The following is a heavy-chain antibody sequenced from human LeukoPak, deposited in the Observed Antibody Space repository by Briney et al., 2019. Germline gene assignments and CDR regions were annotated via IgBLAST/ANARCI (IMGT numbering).Heavy chain of an antibody. CDR3: ARELGLPKPVWFDP. J-gene: IGHJ5*02. CDR2: IIPIFGTA. Sequence: ASVKVSCKASGGTFNSYAISWVRQAPGQGLEWMGGIIPIFGTANYAQKFQGRVTITADESTSTAYMELSSLKSEDTAVYYCARELGLPKPVWFDPWGQGTLVTVSS. CDR1: GGTFNSYA. V-gene: IGHV1-69*01. D-gene: IGHD1-7*01.